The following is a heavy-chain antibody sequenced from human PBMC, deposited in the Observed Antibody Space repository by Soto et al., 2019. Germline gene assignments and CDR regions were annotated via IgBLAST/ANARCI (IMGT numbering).Heavy chain of an antibody. CDR2: INQNGGAM. Sequence: GGSVRLSCAASGFTFSNYWMTWVRQAPGKGLEWVASINQNGGAMHYVDSVKGRFTVSRDNAKNSLYLQVNSLRAEDTAVFYCARVWNDGRFDYWGQGTLVTVSS. CDR1: GFTFSNYW. D-gene: IGHD1-1*01. J-gene: IGHJ4*02. V-gene: IGHV3-7*01. CDR3: ARVWNDGRFDY.